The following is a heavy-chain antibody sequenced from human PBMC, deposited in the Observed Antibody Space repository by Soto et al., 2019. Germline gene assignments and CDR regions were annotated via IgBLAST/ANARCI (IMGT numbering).Heavy chain of an antibody. V-gene: IGHV1-18*01. J-gene: IGHJ6*02. CDR2: ISAYNGNT. D-gene: IGHD5-18*01. Sequence: QVQLVQSGAEVKKPGASVKVSCKASGYTFTSYGISWVRQAPGQGLEWMGWISAYNGNTNYAQKLQGRVTMTTDTSTSPASMELRSLRSDETAVYYCARDGVDTATGYYYGMDVWGQGTTVTVSS. CDR1: GYTFTSYG. CDR3: ARDGVDTATGYYYGMDV.